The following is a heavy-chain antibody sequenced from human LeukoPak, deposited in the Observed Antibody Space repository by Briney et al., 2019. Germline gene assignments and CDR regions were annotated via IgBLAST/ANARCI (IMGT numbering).Heavy chain of an antibody. Sequence: GGSLRLSCAASGFTFSSYGMHWVRQAPGKGLEWVAVMSYDGSNKYYADSVKGRFTISRDNSKNTLYLQMNSLRAEDTAVYYCARSGRIWNYYGMDVWGQGTTVTVSS. J-gene: IGHJ6*02. CDR1: GFTFSSYG. D-gene: IGHD1-1*01. CDR2: MSYDGSNK. CDR3: ARSGRIWNYYGMDV. V-gene: IGHV3-30*03.